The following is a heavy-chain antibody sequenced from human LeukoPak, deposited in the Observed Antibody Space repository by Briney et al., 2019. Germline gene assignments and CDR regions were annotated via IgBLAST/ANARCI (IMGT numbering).Heavy chain of an antibody. CDR2: ISAYNGNT. CDR3: ARDWGSSSGYYNATSDFDY. V-gene: IGHV1-18*01. CDR1: GYTFTSYG. Sequence: ASVKVSCKASGYTFTSYGISWVRQAPGQGLEWMGWISAYNGNTNYAQKLQGRVTMTTDTSTSTAYMELRSLRSDDTAVYYCARDWGSSSGYYNATSDFDYWGQGTLVTVSS. J-gene: IGHJ4*02. D-gene: IGHD3-22*01.